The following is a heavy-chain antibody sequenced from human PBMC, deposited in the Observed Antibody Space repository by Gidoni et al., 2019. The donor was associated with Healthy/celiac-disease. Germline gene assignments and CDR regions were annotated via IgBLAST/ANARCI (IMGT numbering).Heavy chain of an antibody. J-gene: IGHJ3*01. Sequence: QVQLHHWGAGRLKPSETLSRTCAGYGGSFSGYYWSWIRQPPGKGLEWIGAIKHSGSTNYNPSLTSRVTISVDTSKNQFSLKLRSVTAADTAVYYCARGQYGSGSVNWGQGTMVTVSS. CDR1: GGSFSGYY. V-gene: IGHV4-34*01. CDR3: ARGQYGSGSVN. D-gene: IGHD3-10*01. CDR2: IKHSGST.